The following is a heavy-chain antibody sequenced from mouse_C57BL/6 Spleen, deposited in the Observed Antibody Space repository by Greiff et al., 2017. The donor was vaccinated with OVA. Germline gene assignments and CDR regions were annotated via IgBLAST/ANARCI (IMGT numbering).Heavy chain of an antibody. Sequence: EVQLQQSGPELVKPGASVKISCKASGYTFTDYYMNWVKQSHGKSLEWIGDINPNNGGTSYNQKFKGKATLTVDKSSSTAYMELRSLTSEDSAVYYCATPYDGYDLDYGGQGTTLTVSS. J-gene: IGHJ2*01. D-gene: IGHD2-3*01. CDR1: GYTFTDYY. CDR3: ATPYDGYDLDY. CDR2: INPNNGGT. V-gene: IGHV1-26*01.